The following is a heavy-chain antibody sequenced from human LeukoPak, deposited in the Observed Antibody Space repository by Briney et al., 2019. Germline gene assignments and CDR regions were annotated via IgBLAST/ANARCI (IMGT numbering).Heavy chain of an antibody. Sequence: GGSLRLSCAASGFSFTTYWMSWVRQAPGKGLEWVANINQDGTEKYYVDSVKGRFTISRDNVKNSLYLQMNSLRVEDTAVYYCAKLAKYFYGSETYYFFEHWGQGTPVTASS. J-gene: IGHJ4*02. D-gene: IGHD3-10*01. CDR2: INQDGTEK. CDR1: GFSFTTYW. V-gene: IGHV3-7*01. CDR3: AKLAKYFYGSETYYFFEH.